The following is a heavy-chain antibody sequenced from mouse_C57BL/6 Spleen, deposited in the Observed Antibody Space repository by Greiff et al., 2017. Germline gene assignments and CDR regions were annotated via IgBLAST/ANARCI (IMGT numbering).Heavy chain of an antibody. V-gene: IGHV1-61*01. CDR3: ARWGNYYGSGYAMDY. D-gene: IGHD1-1*01. CDR2: IYPSDSET. Sequence: QVQLQQPGAELVRPGSSVKLSCKASGYTFTSYWMDWVKQRPGQGLEWIGNIYPSDSETHYNQKFKDKATLTVDKSSSTAYMQLSSLTSEDSAVYYCARWGNYYGSGYAMDYWGQGTSVTVSS. CDR1: GYTFTSYW. J-gene: IGHJ4*01.